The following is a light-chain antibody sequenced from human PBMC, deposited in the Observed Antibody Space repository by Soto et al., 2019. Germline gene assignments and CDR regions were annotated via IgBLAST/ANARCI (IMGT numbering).Light chain of an antibody. CDR1: QSLSSN. J-gene: IGKJ1*01. CDR2: STS. V-gene: IGKV3-15*01. CDR3: QQYNDWPSWT. Sequence: EIVMTQSPATLSVSPGGRATLSCRASQSLSSNLAWYQQKPGQAPRLLIYSTSTRATGVPARFSGSGSGTEFTLTINSPQSEDFAVYYCQQYNDWPSWTFGQGTKVEIK.